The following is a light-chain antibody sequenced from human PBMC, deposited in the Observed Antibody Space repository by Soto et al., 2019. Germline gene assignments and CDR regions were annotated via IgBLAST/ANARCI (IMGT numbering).Light chain of an antibody. CDR2: STN. CDR1: SGSVSTSYY. J-gene: IGLJ3*02. Sequence: QTVVTQEPSFSVSPGRTVTLTCGLSSGSVSTSYYPIWYQQTPGQAPRTLIYSTNTLSSGVPDRFSGSILGNKSALTITGAHAYDESDYYCVLYMGSGVWVFGGGTKLTVL. CDR3: VLYMGSGVWV. V-gene: IGLV8-61*01.